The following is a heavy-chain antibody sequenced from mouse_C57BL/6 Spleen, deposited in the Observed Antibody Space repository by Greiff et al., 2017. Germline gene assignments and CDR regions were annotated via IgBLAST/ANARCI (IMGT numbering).Heavy chain of an antibody. V-gene: IGHV1-39*01. CDR1: GYSFTDYN. CDR3: TRRGNIYGNCDYFDY. D-gene: IGHD2-1*01. CDR2: IYPGSGST. J-gene: IGHJ2*01. Sequence: VQLQQSGPELVKPGASVKISCKASGYSFTDYNMNWVKQSNGKSLEWIGDIYPGSGSTNYNEKLKSKATLTVDTSPSTAYMQLSRLTSEDSAVYYCTRRGNIYGNCDYFDYWGQGTTLTVSS.